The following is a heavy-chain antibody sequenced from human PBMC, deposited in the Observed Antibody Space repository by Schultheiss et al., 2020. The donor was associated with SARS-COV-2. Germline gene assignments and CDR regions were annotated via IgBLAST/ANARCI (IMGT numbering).Heavy chain of an antibody. D-gene: IGHD3-22*01. CDR3: ARDLHPYDDSGYYYPYFYYGMDV. J-gene: IGHJ6*02. Sequence: GGSLRLSCAASAFTVRSNSMSSVRLVAGMGLQWVSNADSVKGRLSISRDNSKTTLYLQRNSLRADDTAVYYCARDLHPYDDSGYYYPYFYYGMDVWGQGTTVTVSS. V-gene: IGHV3-53*01. CDR1: AFTVRSNS.